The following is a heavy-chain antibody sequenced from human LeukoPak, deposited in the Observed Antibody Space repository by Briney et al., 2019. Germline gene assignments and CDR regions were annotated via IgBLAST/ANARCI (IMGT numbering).Heavy chain of an antibody. CDR1: GFTFSSYS. CDR2: ISSSSSSYI. D-gene: IGHD3-3*01. V-gene: IGHV3-21*01. J-gene: IGHJ3*02. Sequence: GGSLRLSCAASGFTFSSYSMNWVRQAPGKGLEWVSAISSSSSSYIYYADSVKGRFTISRDNAKKSVYLQMNSLRAEDTAVYYCARDRVLGPRTYFGVGRRDAFDIWGQGTMVTVSS. CDR3: ARDRVLGPRTYFGVGRRDAFDI.